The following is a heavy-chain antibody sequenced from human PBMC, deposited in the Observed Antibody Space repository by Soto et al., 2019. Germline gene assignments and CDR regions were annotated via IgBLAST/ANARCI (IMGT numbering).Heavy chain of an antibody. CDR3: ARELGFDAVARMDV. CDR1: GVTFSSYS. CDR2: ISSSSSSI. J-gene: IGHJ6*02. V-gene: IGHV3-48*01. Sequence: EVQLEESGGGLVQPGGSLRLSCTASGVTFSSYSMVWVRQAPGKGLEWVSYISSSSSSIYYADSGKGRFTTSRDKAKHSTYLQMNSLRVEDTGVYYCARELGFDAVARMDVWGQGTTVTVSS. D-gene: IGHD6-19*01.